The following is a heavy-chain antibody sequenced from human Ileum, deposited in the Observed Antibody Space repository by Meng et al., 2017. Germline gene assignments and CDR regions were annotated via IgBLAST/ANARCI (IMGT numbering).Heavy chain of an antibody. CDR2: VYQSGST. D-gene: IGHD1-14*01. V-gene: IGHV4-4*02. CDR1: GVSISSRQW. Sequence: QVQLQESGPRLVQPSGTLSLTCAVSGVSISSRQWWSWVRQPPGKGLEWIGEVYQSGSTNPNPSFNGRVTISLDRSMNQFSLQLSSMTAADTAIYYCVNQNDAIVFDVWGQGTMVTVSS. J-gene: IGHJ3*01. CDR3: VNQNDAIVFDV.